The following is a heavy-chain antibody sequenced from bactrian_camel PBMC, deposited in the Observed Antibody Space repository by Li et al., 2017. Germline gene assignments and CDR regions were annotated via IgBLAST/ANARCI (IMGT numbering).Heavy chain of an antibody. CDR1: GFTFSSTH. V-gene: IGHV3-2*01. CDR2: IYSDGSKT. CDR3: ATGFLWRFTTTELEYNY. Sequence: HVQLVESGGGLVQPGGSLRLSCATSGFTFSSTHMDWVRQAPGKGLEWVSSIYSDGSKTYYANSVKGRFTISRDNAKNTVYLQMNSLKSEDTALYYCATGFLWRFTTTELEYNYWGQGTQVTVS. D-gene: IGHD2*01. J-gene: IGHJ4*01.